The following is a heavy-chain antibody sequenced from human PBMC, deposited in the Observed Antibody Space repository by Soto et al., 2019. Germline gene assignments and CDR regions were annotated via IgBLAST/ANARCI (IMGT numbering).Heavy chain of an antibody. V-gene: IGHV2-5*01. J-gene: IGHJ4*02. CDR2: IYGNDDK. Sequence: QITLKESGPTLVKPTQTLTLTCTFSGFSLSTSGVGVGWIRQPPGKALEWLALIYGNDDKRYSPSLKRRLTITQDTSKNQVVLTLTNMDPVDTATYYCAHRGIPNYHEVAFDYWGQGTLVTVSS. CDR3: AHRGIPNYHEVAFDY. CDR1: GFSLSTSGVG. D-gene: IGHD3-22*01.